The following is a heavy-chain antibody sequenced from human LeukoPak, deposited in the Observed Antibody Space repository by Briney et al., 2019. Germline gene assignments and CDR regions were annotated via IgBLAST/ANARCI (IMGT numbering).Heavy chain of an antibody. CDR1: GGSISSSSYY. Sequence: PSETLSLTCTVSGGSISSSSYYWGWIRQPPGKGLEWIASISMYYSGSTYYNPSLRSRVTISGDTSKNQFSLKLSSVTAADTAVYYCARYPRSIVVVVAATNDAFDIWGQGRMVTVSS. J-gene: IGHJ3*02. V-gene: IGHV4-39*07. CDR2: ISMYYSGST. CDR3: ARYPRSIVVVVAATNDAFDI. D-gene: IGHD2-15*01.